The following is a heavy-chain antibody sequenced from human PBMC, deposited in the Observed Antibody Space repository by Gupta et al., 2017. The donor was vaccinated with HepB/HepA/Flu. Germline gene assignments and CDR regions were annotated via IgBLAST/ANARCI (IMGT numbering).Heavy chain of an antibody. V-gene: IGHV3-23*01. CDR3: VKDRCGTSGDYYHHDAFEI. J-gene: IGHJ3*02. D-gene: IGHD3-22*01. CDR1: VFTFSHSA. CDR2: ISGSCGHA. Sequence: EVQLMESGGGLAQPGGSLSLPCAAYVFTFSHSAFSWVRRAPGQGLEWVSAISGSCGHAIYADAVKGRFTISRDQSKNTLYLQINRLRLEDTATYYCVKDRCGTSGDYYHHDAFEIWGRGTKVTVSS.